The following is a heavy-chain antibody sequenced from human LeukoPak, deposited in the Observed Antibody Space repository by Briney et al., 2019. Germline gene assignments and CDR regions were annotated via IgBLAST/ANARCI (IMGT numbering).Heavy chain of an antibody. CDR3: AKEWGLAAAVYYFDY. J-gene: IGHJ4*02. D-gene: IGHD6-13*01. CDR2: IDSSSSTI. CDR1: GFTFSNYK. Sequence: GGSLRLSCTASGFTFSNYKMNWVRQAPGKGLGWISYIDSSSSTIYYADSVKGRFTTSRDNSKNTLYLQMNSLRAEDTAVYYCAKEWGLAAAVYYFDYWGQGTLVTVSS. V-gene: IGHV3-48*01.